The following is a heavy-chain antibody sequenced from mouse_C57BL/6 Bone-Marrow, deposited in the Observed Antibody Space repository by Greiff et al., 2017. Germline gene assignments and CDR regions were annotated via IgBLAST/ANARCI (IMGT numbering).Heavy chain of an antibody. V-gene: IGHV5-4*03. CDR3: ARGYYGSRAWFAY. D-gene: IGHD1-1*01. CDR1: GFTFSSYA. J-gene: IGHJ3*01. Sequence: EVKLVESGGGLVKPGGSLKLSCAASGFTFSSYAMSWVRQTPEKRLEWVATISDGGSYTYYPDNVKGRFTISRDNAKNNLYLQMSHLKSEDTAVYYVARGYYGSRAWFAYWGQGTLVTVSA. CDR2: ISDGGSYT.